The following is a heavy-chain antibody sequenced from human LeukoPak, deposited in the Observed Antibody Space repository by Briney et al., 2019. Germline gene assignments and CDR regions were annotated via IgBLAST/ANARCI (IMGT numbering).Heavy chain of an antibody. V-gene: IGHV4-34*01. CDR2: INHSGST. J-gene: IGHJ6*02. D-gene: IGHD3-10*01. Sequence: SETLSLTCTVSGGSISSCYWSWIRQPPGKGLEWIGEINHSGSTNYNPSLKSRVTISVDTSKNQFSLKLSSVTAADTAVYYCARGSRVYYYYGMDVWGQGTTVTVSS. CDR3: ARGSRVYYYYGMDV. CDR1: GGSISSCY.